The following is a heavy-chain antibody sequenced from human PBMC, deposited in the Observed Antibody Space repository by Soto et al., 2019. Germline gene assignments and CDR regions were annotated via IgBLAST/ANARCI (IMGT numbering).Heavy chain of an antibody. D-gene: IGHD4-17*01. CDR3: TSLYYGH. J-gene: IGHJ4*02. Sequence: EVQLVESGEDWAGPGGSLRLSCAASEFISPTAWMSWFRRLPGKGLEWVGGIKSKTPGGTTDYAAPVQGRFTISRDESRNTLYLQMNSLKSEDTAVYYCTSLYYGHWGQGTLVTVSS. CDR1: EFISPTAW. V-gene: IGHV3-15*01. CDR2: IKSKTPGGTT.